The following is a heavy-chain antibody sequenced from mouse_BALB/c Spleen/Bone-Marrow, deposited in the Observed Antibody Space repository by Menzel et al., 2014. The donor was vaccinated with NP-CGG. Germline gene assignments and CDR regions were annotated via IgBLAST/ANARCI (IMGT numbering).Heavy chain of an antibody. CDR3: AREGGLRRGDYYAMDY. Sequence: VQLKQSGPELVKPGASVKMSCKASGYTFSAYVMHWVQQNPGQGLEWIGYINPYNDGTKYNEKFKGKATLTSDKSSSTAYMELSSLTSEDSAVYYCAREGGLRRGDYYAMDYWGQGTSVTVSS. V-gene: IGHV1-14*01. CDR1: GYTFSAYV. J-gene: IGHJ4*01. CDR2: INPYNDGT. D-gene: IGHD2-4*01.